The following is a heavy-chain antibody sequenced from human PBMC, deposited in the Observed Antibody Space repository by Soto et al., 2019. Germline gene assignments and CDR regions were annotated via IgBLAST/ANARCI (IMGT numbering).Heavy chain of an antibody. CDR1: GYTFTSYY. J-gene: IGHJ6*03. D-gene: IGHD2-15*01. CDR3: ARDLVVVAADEGYYYYMDV. V-gene: IGHV1-46*03. CDR2: INPSGGST. Sequence: ASVKVSCKASGYTFTSYYMHWVRQAPGQGLEWMGIINPSGGSTSYAQKFQGRVTMTRDTSTSTVYMELSSLRSEDTAVYYCARDLVVVAADEGYYYYMDVWGKGTTVTVSS.